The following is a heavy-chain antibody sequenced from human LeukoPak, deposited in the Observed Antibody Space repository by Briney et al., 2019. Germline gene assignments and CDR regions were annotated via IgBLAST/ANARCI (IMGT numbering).Heavy chain of an antibody. CDR3: ATDPQGSVLRYLDWLKY. CDR2: VSSSSSSK. J-gene: IGHJ4*02. D-gene: IGHD3-9*01. V-gene: IGHV3-48*02. Sequence: GVSLRLSCAASGFTVSSNYMSWVRQAPGKGLEWVSYVSSSSSSKYYADSVKGRFTISRDNAKNSLYLQMNSLRDEDTAVYYCATDPQGSVLRYLDWLKYWGQGTLVTVSS. CDR1: GFTVSSNY.